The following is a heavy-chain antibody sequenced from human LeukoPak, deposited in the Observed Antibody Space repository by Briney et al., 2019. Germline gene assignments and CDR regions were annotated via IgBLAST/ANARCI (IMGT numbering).Heavy chain of an antibody. CDR2: IYYSGST. CDR1: GGSISSHC. J-gene: IGHJ5*02. V-gene: IGHV4-59*11. D-gene: IGHD3-3*01. Sequence: SETLSLTCTVSGGSISSHCWSWVRQPPGKGLEWLGYIYYSGSTNYNPSLKSRVTISVDTSKNQFSLKLSSVTAADTAVYYCARVSRGDFWSGLNWFDPWGQGTLVTVSS. CDR3: ARVSRGDFWSGLNWFDP.